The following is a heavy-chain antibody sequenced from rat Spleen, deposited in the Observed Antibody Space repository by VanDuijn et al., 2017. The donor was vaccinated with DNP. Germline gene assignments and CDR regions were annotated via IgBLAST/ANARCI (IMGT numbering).Heavy chain of an antibody. Sequence: EVQLVESGGGPVQPGRSLKLSCAASGFTFSDYYMAWVRQAPKKGLEWVASISYEGSSTYYGDSVKGRFTISRDNAKSTLYLQMNSLRSEDTATYYCARQDYPGITSYWYFDFWGPGTMVTVSS. CDR2: ISYEGSST. CDR3: ARQDYPGITSYWYFDF. CDR1: GFTFSDYY. V-gene: IGHV5-22*01. D-gene: IGHD1-4*01. J-gene: IGHJ1*01.